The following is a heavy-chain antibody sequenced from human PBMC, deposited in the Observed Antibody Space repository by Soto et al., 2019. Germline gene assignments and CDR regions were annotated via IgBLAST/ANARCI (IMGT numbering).Heavy chain of an antibody. V-gene: IGHV1-18*01. CDR1: AYTFTRYG. Sequence: QVPLVQSGGEGKKPGASVKVSCEASAYTFTRYGVNWVRQAPGQGLEWMGWINSSNGNAEYAQNLQGRVTMTIDTSTSTAYMELRSLRSDDTAVYYCARGGPTSADHYYGMDVW. J-gene: IGHJ6*01. CDR3: ARGGPTSADHYYGMDV. D-gene: IGHD3-10*01. CDR2: INSSNGNA.